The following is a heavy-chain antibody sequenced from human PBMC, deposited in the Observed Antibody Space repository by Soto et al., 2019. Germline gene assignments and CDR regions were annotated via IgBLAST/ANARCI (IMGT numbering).Heavy chain of an antibody. CDR3: ASTMYSSGWYAYYYGMDV. CDR2: ISYDGSNK. J-gene: IGHJ6*02. V-gene: IGHV3-30-3*01. CDR1: GFTFSSYA. Sequence: QVQLVESGGGVVQPGRSLRLSCAASGFTFSSYAMHWVRQAPGKGLEWVAVISYDGSNKYYADSVKGRFTISRDNSKNTLYLQMNSLRAEDTAVYYCASTMYSSGWYAYYYGMDVWGQGTTVTVSS. D-gene: IGHD6-19*01.